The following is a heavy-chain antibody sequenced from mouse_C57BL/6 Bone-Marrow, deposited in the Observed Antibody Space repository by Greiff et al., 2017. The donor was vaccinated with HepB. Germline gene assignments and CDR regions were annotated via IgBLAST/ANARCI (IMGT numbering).Heavy chain of an antibody. CDR2: IDPSDSYT. CDR1: GYTFTSYW. Sequence: VQLQQPGAELVMPGASVKLSCKASGYTFTSYWMHWVKQRPGQGLEWIGEIDPSDSYTNYNQKFKGKSTLTVDKSSSTAYLQLSSLTSEDSAVYYCARDYYGSRGFAYWGQGTLVTVSA. CDR3: ARDYYGSRGFAY. D-gene: IGHD1-1*01. V-gene: IGHV1-69*01. J-gene: IGHJ3*01.